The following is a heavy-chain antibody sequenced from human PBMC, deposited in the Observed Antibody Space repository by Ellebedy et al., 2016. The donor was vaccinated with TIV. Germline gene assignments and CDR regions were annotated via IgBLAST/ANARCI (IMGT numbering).Heavy chain of an antibody. Sequence: GGSLRLXXAVSGFTVSTKYMTWVRQAPGKGLEWVSIIYSGGSTYYADSVKGRFTISRDNSKNTVYLQMNRLRAEDTAVYYCASAWLIPTDAFDIWGQGTMVTVSS. CDR2: IYSGGST. D-gene: IGHD6-19*01. V-gene: IGHV3-53*01. CDR1: GFTVSTKY. CDR3: ASAWLIPTDAFDI. J-gene: IGHJ3*02.